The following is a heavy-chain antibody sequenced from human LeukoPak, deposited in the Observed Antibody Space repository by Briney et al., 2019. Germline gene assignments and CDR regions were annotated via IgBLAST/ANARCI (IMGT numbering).Heavy chain of an antibody. Sequence: GGSLRLSCAASGFTFSSYAMHWVRQAPGKGLEWVAVISYDGSNKYYADSVKGRFTISRDNSKNTLYLQMSSLRAEDTAVYYCAREVIAAADPYYFDYWGQGTLVTVSS. J-gene: IGHJ4*02. CDR2: ISYDGSNK. CDR3: AREVIAAADPYYFDY. D-gene: IGHD6-13*01. CDR1: GFTFSSYA. V-gene: IGHV3-30*04.